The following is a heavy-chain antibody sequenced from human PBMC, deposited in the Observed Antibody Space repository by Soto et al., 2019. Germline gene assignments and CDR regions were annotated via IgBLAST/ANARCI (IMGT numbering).Heavy chain of an antibody. CDR2: IWYDGSNK. J-gene: IGHJ6*02. D-gene: IGHD2-2*01. CDR3: ARDTAVISSTSFDYYYGMDV. V-gene: IGHV3-33*01. CDR1: GFTFSSYG. Sequence: GGSLRLSCAASGFTFSSYGMHWVRQAPGKGLEWVAVIWYDGSNKYYADSVKGRFTISRDNSKNTLYLQMNSLRAEDTAVYYCARDTAVISSTSFDYYYGMDVWGQGTTVTVSS.